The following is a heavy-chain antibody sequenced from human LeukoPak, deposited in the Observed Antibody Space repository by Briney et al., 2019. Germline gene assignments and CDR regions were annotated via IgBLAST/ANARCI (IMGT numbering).Heavy chain of an antibody. Sequence: SSETLSLTCTVSGGSISSYYWSWIRQPAGKGLEWIGRIYTSGSTNYNPSLKSRVTMSVDTSNNQFSLKLSSVTAADTAVEYCARDRSTAMEPWGQGTLVTVSS. CDR3: ARDRSTAMEP. V-gene: IGHV4-4*07. CDR2: IYTSGST. CDR1: GGSISSYY. J-gene: IGHJ5*02. D-gene: IGHD5-18*01.